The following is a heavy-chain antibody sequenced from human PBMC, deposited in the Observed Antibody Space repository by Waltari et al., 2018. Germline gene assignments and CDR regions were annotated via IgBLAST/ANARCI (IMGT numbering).Heavy chain of an antibody. Sequence: QLQLQESGPGLVKPSETLSLTCTVSGGSISSSSYYWGWIRQPPGKGLEWIGSIYYSGSTYYNPSLKSRVTRSVDTSKNQFSLKLSSVTAADTAVYYCARERAAAALDPFDYWGQGTLVTVSS. CDR2: IYYSGST. J-gene: IGHJ4*02. CDR1: GGSISSSSYY. V-gene: IGHV4-39*07. CDR3: ARERAAAALDPFDY. D-gene: IGHD6-13*01.